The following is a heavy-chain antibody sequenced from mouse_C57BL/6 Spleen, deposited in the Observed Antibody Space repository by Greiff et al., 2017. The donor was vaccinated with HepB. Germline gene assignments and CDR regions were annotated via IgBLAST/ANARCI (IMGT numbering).Heavy chain of an antibody. V-gene: IGHV1-55*01. CDR3: ARDYYYGSSYDY. D-gene: IGHD1-1*01. CDR2: IYPGSGST. CDR1: GYTFTSYW. Sequence: QVQLQQPGAELVKPGASVKMSCKASGYTFTSYWITWVKQRPGQGLEWIGDIYPGSGSTNYNEKFKSKATLTVDTSSRTAYMQLSSLTSEDSAVYYCARDYYYGSSYDYWGQGTTLTVSS. J-gene: IGHJ2*01.